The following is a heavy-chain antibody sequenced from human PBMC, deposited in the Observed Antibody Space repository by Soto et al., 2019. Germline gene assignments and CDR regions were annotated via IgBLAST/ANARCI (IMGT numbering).Heavy chain of an antibody. D-gene: IGHD6-13*01. Sequence: PGGSLRLSCAASGFTFSIYSMNWVRQAPGKGLEWVSYIMPGSSHIFYADSVKGRFTISRDNAKNSLYLQMNSLRAEDTALYYCATGYSSSWYGLRFDYWGQGTLVTVSS. CDR3: ATGYSSSWYGLRFDY. V-gene: IGHV3-21*05. CDR1: GFTFSIYS. J-gene: IGHJ4*02. CDR2: IMPGSSHI.